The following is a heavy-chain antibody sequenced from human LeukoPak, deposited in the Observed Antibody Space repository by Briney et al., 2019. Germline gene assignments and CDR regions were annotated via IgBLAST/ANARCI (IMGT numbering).Heavy chain of an antibody. Sequence: GGSLRLSCAASGFTFSSYWMHWVRQAPGKGLVWVSRINSDGSSTSYADSVKGRFTISRDNAKNTLYLQMNSLRAEDTAVYYCARSGLTMGAFDIWGQGTMVTVSS. CDR3: ARSGLTMGAFDI. D-gene: IGHD3-10*01. J-gene: IGHJ3*02. V-gene: IGHV3-74*01. CDR1: GFTFSSYW. CDR2: INSDGSST.